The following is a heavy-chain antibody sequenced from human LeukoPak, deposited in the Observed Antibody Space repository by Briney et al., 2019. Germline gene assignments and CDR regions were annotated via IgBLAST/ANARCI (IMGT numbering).Heavy chain of an antibody. CDR3: AREGSSSGAFDY. CDR2: IYSGGST. D-gene: IGHD6-6*01. CDR1: Y. V-gene: IGHV3-66*01. Sequence: YXSWVRXAXGKGLEWGSVIYSGGSTYYADSVKGRFTISRDNSKNTLYLQMNSLRAEDTAVYYCAREGSSSGAFDYWGQGTLVTVSS. J-gene: IGHJ4*02.